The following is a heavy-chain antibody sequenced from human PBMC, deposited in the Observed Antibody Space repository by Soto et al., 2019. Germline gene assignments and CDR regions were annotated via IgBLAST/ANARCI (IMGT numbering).Heavy chain of an antibody. CDR1: GYTFTSYY. V-gene: IGHV1-46*01. J-gene: IGHJ4*02. CDR3: ARGTYYDFWSGYPTPYYFDY. Sequence: GASVKVSCKASGYTFTSYYMHWVRQAPGQGLEWMGIINPSGGSTSYAQKFQGRVTMTRDTSTSTVYMELSSLRSEDTAVHYCARGTYYDFWSGYPTPYYFDYWGQGTLVTVSS. D-gene: IGHD3-3*01. CDR2: INPSGGST.